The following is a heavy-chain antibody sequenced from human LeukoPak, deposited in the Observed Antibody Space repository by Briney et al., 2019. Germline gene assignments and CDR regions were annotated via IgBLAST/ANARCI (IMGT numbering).Heavy chain of an antibody. Sequence: GESLKISCQGSGSSFTSYWIGWVRQLPGKGLEWMGIIYPGDSDTRYSPSFQGQVTISANKSISTAYLQWSSLKASDTAMYYCARREMAAEYFDYWGQGTLVTVSS. D-gene: IGHD5-24*01. J-gene: IGHJ4*02. CDR1: GSSFTSYW. V-gene: IGHV5-51*01. CDR2: IYPGDSDT. CDR3: ARREMAAEYFDY.